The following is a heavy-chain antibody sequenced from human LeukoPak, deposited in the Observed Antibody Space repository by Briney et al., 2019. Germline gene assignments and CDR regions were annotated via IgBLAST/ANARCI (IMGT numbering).Heavy chain of an antibody. CDR3: ARGRHISGYYSTFFDY. Sequence: PGGSLRLSCAASGFTFSDYYMSWIRQAPGKGLEWVSYISSSSSYTNYADPVKGRFSISRENAKNSLYLQMNSLRAEDTAVYYCARGRHISGYYSTFFDYWGQGALVTVSS. V-gene: IGHV3-11*05. CDR1: GFTFSDYY. J-gene: IGHJ4*02. D-gene: IGHD3-3*01. CDR2: ISSSSSYT.